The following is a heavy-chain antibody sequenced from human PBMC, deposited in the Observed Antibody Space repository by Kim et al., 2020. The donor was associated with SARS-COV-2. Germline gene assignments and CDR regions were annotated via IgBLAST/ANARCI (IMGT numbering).Heavy chain of an antibody. CDR1: GGSISSSSYY. V-gene: IGHV4-39*01. D-gene: IGHD3-16*01. Sequence: SETLSLTCTVSGGSISSSSYYWGWIRQPPGKGLEWIGSIYYSGSTYYNPSLKSRVTISVDTSKNQFSLKLSSVTAADTAVYYCARQAGGYYYYYYYMDGWGKGPTVTVSS. CDR3: ARQAGGYYYYYYYMDG. J-gene: IGHJ6*03. CDR2: IYYSGST.